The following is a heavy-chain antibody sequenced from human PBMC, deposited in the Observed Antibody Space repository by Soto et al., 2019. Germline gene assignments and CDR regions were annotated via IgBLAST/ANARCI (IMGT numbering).Heavy chain of an antibody. CDR2: IYYSGST. V-gene: IGHV4-39*01. J-gene: IGHJ6*02. Sequence: SETLSLTCPVSGGSISSSSYYWGWIRQPPGKGLEWIGSIYYSGSTYYNPSLKSRVTISVDTSKNQFSLKLSSVTAADTAVYYCACIFSGGYGYGFYYYGMDVWGQGTTVTVSS. D-gene: IGHD5-18*01. CDR3: ACIFSGGYGYGFYYYGMDV. CDR1: GGSISSSSYY.